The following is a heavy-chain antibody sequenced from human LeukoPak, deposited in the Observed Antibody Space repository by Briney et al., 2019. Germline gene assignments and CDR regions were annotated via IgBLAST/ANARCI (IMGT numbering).Heavy chain of an antibody. J-gene: IGHJ4*02. CDR2: ISGNGDRT. CDR3: AKGLVVGSSWSAYDY. CDR1: GFTFSNYA. D-gene: IGHD6-13*01. V-gene: IGHV3-23*01. Sequence: GGSLRLSCAASGFTFSNYAMTCVRQAPGKGLEWVSVISGNGDRTYYADSVKGRFTISRDNSKNTLYLQMNSLRAEDTAVYYCAKGLVVGSSWSAYDYWGQGTLVTVSS.